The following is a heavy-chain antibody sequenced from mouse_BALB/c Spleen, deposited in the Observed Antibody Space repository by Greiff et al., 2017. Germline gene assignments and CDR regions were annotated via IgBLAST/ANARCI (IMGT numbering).Heavy chain of an antibody. CDR1: GYTFTSYY. Sequence: HVQLQQSGPELVKPGASVKMSCKASGYTFTSYYIHWVKQRPGQGLEWIGWIYPGDGSTKYNEKFKGKTTLTADKSSSTAYMELNSLTSEDSAVYYCARQYGNYRGYFDYWGQGTTLTVSS. D-gene: IGHD2-10*02. CDR2: IYPGDGST. J-gene: IGHJ2*01. CDR3: ARQYGNYRGYFDY. V-gene: IGHV1S56*01.